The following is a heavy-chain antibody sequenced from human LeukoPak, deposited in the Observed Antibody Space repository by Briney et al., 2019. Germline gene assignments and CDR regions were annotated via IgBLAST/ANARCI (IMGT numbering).Heavy chain of an antibody. CDR2: IYTSGST. J-gene: IGHJ6*03. Sequence: SETLSLTCNVFGGSISTYYWSWIRQPAGKGLEWIGRIYTSGSTNYNPSLKSRVTMSVDTSKNQFSLKLSSVTAADTAVYYCASSVFGVVVNYYYMDVWGKGTTVTVSS. D-gene: IGHD3-3*01. CDR1: GGSISTYY. V-gene: IGHV4-4*07. CDR3: ASSVFGVVVNYYYMDV.